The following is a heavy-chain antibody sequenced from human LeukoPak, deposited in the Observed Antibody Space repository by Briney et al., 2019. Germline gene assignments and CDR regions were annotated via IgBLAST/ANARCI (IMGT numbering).Heavy chain of an antibody. D-gene: IGHD3-22*01. J-gene: IGHJ4*02. CDR3: ARGQRNLNYYDSSGYYYSY. CDR2: INHSGST. CDR1: GGSFSGYY. Sequence: MSSETLSLTCAVYGGSFSGYYWSWIRQPPGKGLEWIGEINHSGSTNYNPSLKSRVTISVDTSKNQFSLKLSSVTAADTAVYYCARGQRNLNYYDSSGYYYSYWGQGTLVTVSS. V-gene: IGHV4-34*01.